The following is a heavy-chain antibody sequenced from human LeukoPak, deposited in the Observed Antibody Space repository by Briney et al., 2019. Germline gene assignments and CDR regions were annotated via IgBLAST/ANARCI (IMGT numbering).Heavy chain of an antibody. Sequence: SETLSLTCTVSGGSISSGGYYWSWIRQPPGKGLEWIGYIYHSGSTYYNPSLKSRVTISVDRSKNQFSLKLSSVTAADTAVYYCARRVHSSSWSSYFDYWGQETLVTVSS. J-gene: IGHJ4*02. CDR2: IYHSGST. V-gene: IGHV4-30-2*01. CDR1: GGSISSGGYY. D-gene: IGHD6-13*01. CDR3: ARRVHSSSWSSYFDY.